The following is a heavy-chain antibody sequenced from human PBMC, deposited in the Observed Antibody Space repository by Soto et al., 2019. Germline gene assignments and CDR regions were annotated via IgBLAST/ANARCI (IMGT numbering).Heavy chain of an antibody. J-gene: IGHJ3*01. V-gene: IGHV4-31*03. Sequence: PSETLSLTCTLSGVSITSGAYYWTWVRQHPGKGLEWIGYIYYNGNTYFSPSLKSRLTISIDTSKNQFSLKLSSVTAADTAMYYCARARLRAVYAFDFWGQGTMGTVSS. CDR2: IYYNGNT. CDR1: GVSITSGAYY. CDR3: ARARLRAVYAFDF. D-gene: IGHD4-17*01.